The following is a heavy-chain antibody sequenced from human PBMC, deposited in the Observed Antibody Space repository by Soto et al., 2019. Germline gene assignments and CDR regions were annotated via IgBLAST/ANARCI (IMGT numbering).Heavy chain of an antibody. CDR2: INPGDDTP. J-gene: IGHJ4*02. Sequence: QVHLVQSGAEVKKPGASVQVSCKASGYTFTTAHVHWVRQAPGQGLEWMELINPGDDTPKYAQKFQGRVTVTRDTSTRTVYLQLSSLRFEDTAVYYCARDVGKASGYSYGDYWGQGTLVTVSS. D-gene: IGHD5-18*01. CDR1: GYTFTTAH. V-gene: IGHV1-46*01. CDR3: ARDVGKASGYSYGDY.